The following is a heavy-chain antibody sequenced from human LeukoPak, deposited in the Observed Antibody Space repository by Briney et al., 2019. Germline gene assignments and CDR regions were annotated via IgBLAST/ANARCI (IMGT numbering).Heavy chain of an antibody. CDR3: ARALGSPLDY. CDR2: INNDGSST. J-gene: IGHJ4*02. Sequence: GGSLSLSCAASGFTFGTNWMHWVRQAPGKGLVWVSRINNDGSSTSYADSVKGRFIISRDNAKNTLYLQMNSLRGEDTAVYYCARALGSPLDYWGQGTLVTVSS. V-gene: IGHV3-74*01. CDR1: GFTFGTNW. D-gene: IGHD1-26*01.